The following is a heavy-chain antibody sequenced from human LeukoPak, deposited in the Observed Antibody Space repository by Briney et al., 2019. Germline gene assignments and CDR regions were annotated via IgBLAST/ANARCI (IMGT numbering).Heavy chain of an antibody. CDR2: IKQDGSEK. CDR3: ARSSSGWEGCFDY. D-gene: IGHD6-19*01. CDR1: GFTFSSYW. V-gene: IGHV3-7*01. J-gene: IGHJ4*02. Sequence: GGSLRLSCAASGFTFSSYWMSWVRQAPGKGLEWVANIKQDGSEKYYVDSVKGRFTISRDNAKNSLYLQMSSLRAEDTAVYYCARSSSGWEGCFDYWGQGTLVTVSS.